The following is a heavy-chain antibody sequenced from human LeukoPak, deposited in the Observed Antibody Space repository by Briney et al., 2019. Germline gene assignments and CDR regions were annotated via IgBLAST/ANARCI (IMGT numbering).Heavy chain of an antibody. CDR1: GFTFNRYA. J-gene: IGHJ6*02. Sequence: PGGSLRLSCAASGFTFNRYAIHWVRQAPGKGLEWVAFIRYDGSNKYYADSVKGRFTISRDNAKNTVYLHMNNLRVEDAAVYYCARGIKNYYGVDVWGQGTTVTVSS. D-gene: IGHD2-15*01. CDR3: ARGIKNYYGVDV. V-gene: IGHV3-30*02. CDR2: IRYDGSNK.